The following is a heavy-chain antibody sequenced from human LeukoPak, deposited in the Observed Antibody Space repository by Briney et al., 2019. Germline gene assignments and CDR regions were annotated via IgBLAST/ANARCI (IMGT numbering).Heavy chain of an antibody. CDR1: GFTFSNYV. J-gene: IGHJ4*02. Sequence: GGSLRLSCAASGFTFSNYVMSWVRQAPGKGLEWVSYINHNGEMIFYPDFVKGRFTISRDNAKNSLYLQMNSLRDEDTAVYYCXXDNDWAXHYWGQGTLVT. D-gene: IGHD3-9*01. V-gene: IGHV3-48*02. CDR3: XXDNDWAXHY. CDR2: INHNGEMI.